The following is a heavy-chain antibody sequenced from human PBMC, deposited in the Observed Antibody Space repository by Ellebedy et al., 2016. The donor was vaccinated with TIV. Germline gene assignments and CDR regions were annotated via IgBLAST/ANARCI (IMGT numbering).Heavy chain of an antibody. CDR1: GFTFSIYA. CDR2: FSRSGAT. D-gene: IGHD1-14*01. Sequence: GESLKISXVASGFTFSIYAMAWVRQAPGKGLEWVSTFSRSGATVYADSVQGRFTISRDNSKNTLYLQMNSLRVEDTAVYYCAKEPSEPGRGLDYWGQGTLVTVSS. V-gene: IGHV3-23*01. J-gene: IGHJ4*02. CDR3: AKEPSEPGRGLDY.